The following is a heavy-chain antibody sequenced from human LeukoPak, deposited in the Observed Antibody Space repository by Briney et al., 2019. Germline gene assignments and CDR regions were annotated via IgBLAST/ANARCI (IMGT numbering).Heavy chain of an antibody. J-gene: IGHJ4*02. CDR2: IYSSGST. CDR3: ARVGLPAASDY. Sequence: PSETLSLTCSVSGGSISSYYWSWLRQPAGKGLEWIGRIYSSGSTNYNPSLNSRVTMSVDTSKNQFSLKLSSVTAADTAVYYCARVGLPAASDYWGQGTLVTVSS. CDR1: GGSISSYY. V-gene: IGHV4-4*07. D-gene: IGHD2-2*01.